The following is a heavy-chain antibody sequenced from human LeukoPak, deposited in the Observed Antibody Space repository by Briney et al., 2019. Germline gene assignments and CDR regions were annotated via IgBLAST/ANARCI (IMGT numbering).Heavy chain of an antibody. V-gene: IGHV4-34*01. J-gene: IGHJ4*02. CDR3: ASGIAAAGKVDY. D-gene: IGHD6-13*01. CDR1: GGSFSGYY. CDR2: INHSGST. Sequence: PSETLSLTCAVYGGSFSGYYWSWIRQPPGKGLEWIGEINHSGSTNYNPSLKSRVTISVDTSKNQFSLKLSSVTAADTAVYYCASGIAAAGKVDYWGQGTLVTVSS.